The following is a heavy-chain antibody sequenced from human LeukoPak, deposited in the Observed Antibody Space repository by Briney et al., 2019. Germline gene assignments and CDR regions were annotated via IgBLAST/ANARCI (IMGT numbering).Heavy chain of an antibody. V-gene: IGHV3-7*01. CDR1: GFTFSSYW. CDR2: IKQDGSEK. CDR3: ARGQMHYYDSSGYLDY. Sequence: GGSLRLSCAASGFTFSSYWISWVRQAPGKGLEWVANIKQDGSEKYYVDSVKGRFTISRDNAKNSLYLQMNSLRAEDTAVYYCARGQMHYYDSSGYLDYWGQGTLVTVSS. J-gene: IGHJ4*02. D-gene: IGHD3-22*01.